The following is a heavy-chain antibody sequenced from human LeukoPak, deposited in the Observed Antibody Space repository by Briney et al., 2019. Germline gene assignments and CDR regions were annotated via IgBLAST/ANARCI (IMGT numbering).Heavy chain of an antibody. V-gene: IGHV1-18*04. CDR1: GYTFTSYG. D-gene: IGHD3-10*01. Sequence: ASVKVSCKASGYTFTSYGISWVRQAPGQGLEWMGWISAYNGNTNYAQKLQGRVTMTTDTSTSTAYMELRSLRSDDTAVYYCARVLQYGSGSYYNDYWFDPWGQGTLVTVSS. CDR3: ARVLQYGSGSYYNDYWFDP. CDR2: ISAYNGNT. J-gene: IGHJ5*02.